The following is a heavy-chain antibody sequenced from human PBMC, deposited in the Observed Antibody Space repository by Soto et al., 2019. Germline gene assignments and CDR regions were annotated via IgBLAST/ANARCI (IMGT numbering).Heavy chain of an antibody. V-gene: IGHV4-59*08. Sequence: SETLSLTCTVSGGSISSYYWSWIRQPPGKGLEWIGYIFYSGSTNYNPSLKSRVTISVDTSKNQFSLKLSSVAAADTAVYYCARRYSSAFDIWGQGTMVTVSS. CDR3: ARRYSSAFDI. CDR2: IFYSGST. J-gene: IGHJ3*02. D-gene: IGHD6-13*01. CDR1: GGSISSYY.